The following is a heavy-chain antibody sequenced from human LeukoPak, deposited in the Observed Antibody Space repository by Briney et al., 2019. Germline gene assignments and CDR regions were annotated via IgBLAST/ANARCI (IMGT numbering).Heavy chain of an antibody. CDR1: GFTFSSYA. D-gene: IGHD6-19*01. Sequence: RPGGSLRLSCAASGFTFSSYAMSWVRQAPGKGLEWVSGINWNGGSTGYADSVKGRFTISRDNAKNSLYLQMNSLRAEDTALYHCARDGGERWLGIYYYYYMDVWGKGTTVTISS. J-gene: IGHJ6*03. CDR2: INWNGGST. V-gene: IGHV3-20*01. CDR3: ARDGGERWLGIYYYYYMDV.